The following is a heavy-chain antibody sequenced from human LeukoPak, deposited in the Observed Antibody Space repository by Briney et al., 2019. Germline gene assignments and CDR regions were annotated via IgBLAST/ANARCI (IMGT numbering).Heavy chain of an antibody. V-gene: IGHV1-58*02. Sequence: GTSVKVSCKASGFTFTSSAMQWVRQARGQRLEWIGWIVVGSGNTNYAQKFQERVTITRDMSTSTAYMELSSLRSEDTAVYYCAGADSRIMVREVIYYYGMDVWGQGTTVTVSS. J-gene: IGHJ6*02. CDR2: IVVGSGNT. D-gene: IGHD3-10*01. CDR1: GFTFTSSA. CDR3: AGADSRIMVREVIYYYGMDV.